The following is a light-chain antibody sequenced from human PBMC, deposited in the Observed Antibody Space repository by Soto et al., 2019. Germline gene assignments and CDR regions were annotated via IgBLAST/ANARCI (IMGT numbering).Light chain of an antibody. CDR3: CSYAAGDSFK. J-gene: IGLJ2*01. Sequence: QSVLTQPPSVSGSPGHSVTISCIGTSSDIGTFNYVSCHQQRPGKAPTLIIYDVFQRPSGVPDRFSASKSGITASLTISGLQAEDEADYYCCSYAAGDSFKFGGGTKVTV. V-gene: IGLV2-11*01. CDR2: DVF. CDR1: SSDIGTFNY.